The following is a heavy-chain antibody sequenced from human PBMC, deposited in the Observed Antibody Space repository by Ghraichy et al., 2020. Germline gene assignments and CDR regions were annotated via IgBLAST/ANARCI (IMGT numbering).Heavy chain of an antibody. CDR3: ARGGLWFGELLLEYYYGMDV. CDR1: GFTFSSYE. Sequence: LSLTCAASGFTFSSYEMNWVRQAPGKGLEWVSYISSSGSTIYYADSVKGRFTISRDNAKNSLYLQMNSLRAEDTAVYYCARGGLWFGELLLEYYYGMDVWGQGTTDTVSS. D-gene: IGHD3-10*01. CDR2: ISSSGSTI. V-gene: IGHV3-48*03. J-gene: IGHJ6*02.